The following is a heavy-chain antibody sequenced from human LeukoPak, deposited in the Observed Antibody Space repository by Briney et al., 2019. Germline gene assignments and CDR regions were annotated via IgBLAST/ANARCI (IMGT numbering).Heavy chain of an antibody. J-gene: IGHJ5*02. CDR1: GGSITTYY. V-gene: IGHV4-59*13. CDR2: IHYSGST. Sequence: SETLSLTCTVSGGSITTYYWNWIRQAPGKGLEWIGYIHYSGSTTYNHYHPSLKSRVTISLDTSKNHFSLRLNSVTAADTAVYFCARAPPRGGWFDPWGQGTLVTVSS. CDR3: ARAPPRGGWFDP. D-gene: IGHD3-10*01.